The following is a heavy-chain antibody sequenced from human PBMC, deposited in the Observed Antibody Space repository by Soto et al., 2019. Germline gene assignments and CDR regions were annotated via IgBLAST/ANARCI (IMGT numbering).Heavy chain of an antibody. CDR2: ISHSGST. D-gene: IGHD3-3*01. J-gene: IGHJ4*02. CDR1: GGSISSSNW. CDR3: AGEGALATFGVV. V-gene: IGHV4-4*02. Sequence: SETLSLTCAVSGGSISSSNWWSWVRQTPGQGLEWIGEISHSGSTNYNPSLQSRVTISLDTSKNQFSLRLTSMTAADAAVYYCAGEGALATFGVVWGQGTRVTVSS.